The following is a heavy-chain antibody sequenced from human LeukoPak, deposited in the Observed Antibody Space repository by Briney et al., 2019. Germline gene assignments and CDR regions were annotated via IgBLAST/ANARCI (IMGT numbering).Heavy chain of an antibody. V-gene: IGHV3-53*01. Sequence: PGGSVRLSCAASGFTVSTYSMSWVRQAPGKGLEWVATFSSGGRTSYADSVKGRFTISRDTSQNTVFLQMNSLRDEDTALYYCASILYGWGQGTLVTVSS. CDR2: FSSGGRT. J-gene: IGHJ4*02. D-gene: IGHD2-2*02. CDR1: GFTVSTYS. CDR3: ASILYG.